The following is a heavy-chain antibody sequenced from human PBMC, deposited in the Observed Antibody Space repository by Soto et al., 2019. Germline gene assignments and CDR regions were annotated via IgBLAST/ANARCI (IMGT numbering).Heavy chain of an antibody. J-gene: IGHJ4*02. CDR2: IYSGDRT. CDR3: AAYDCGSTLCYAGY. V-gene: IGHV3-66*01. Sequence: EVQLVESGGGLVQPGGSLRLSCAASGFTVSSNYMSWVRQAPGKGLEWVSAIYSGDRTHYADSVRGRFTISRDSSKNTLYLQMNSLSAEDTAVYYCAAYDCGSTLCYAGYWGQGTLVTVSP. D-gene: IGHD2-2*01. CDR1: GFTVSSNY.